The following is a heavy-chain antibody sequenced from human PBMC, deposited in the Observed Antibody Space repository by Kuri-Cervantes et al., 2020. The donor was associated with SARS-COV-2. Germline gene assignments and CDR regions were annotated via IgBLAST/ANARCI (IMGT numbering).Heavy chain of an antibody. CDR3: ARDKGTYKKSYYYYYYMDV. V-gene: IGHV4-59*01. CDR1: GGSISTYY. CDR2: ISYSGST. Sequence: GSLRLSCTVSGGSISTYYWSWFRQPPGKGLEWIGYISYSGSTNYNPSLKSRVTMSVDTSKNQFSLKLNSVTAADTAVYYCARDKGTYKKSYYYYYYMDVWGKGTTVTVSS. D-gene: IGHD1-14*01. J-gene: IGHJ6*03.